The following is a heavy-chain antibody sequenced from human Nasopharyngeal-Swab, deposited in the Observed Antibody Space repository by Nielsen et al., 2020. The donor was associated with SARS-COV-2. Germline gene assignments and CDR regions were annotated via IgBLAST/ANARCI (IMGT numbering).Heavy chain of an antibody. CDR3: AKEGDGYNYFDY. CDR1: GFTFSSYA. J-gene: IGHJ4*02. V-gene: IGHV3-23*01. Sequence: GVLKISGAASGFTFSSYAMSWVRQAPGKGLEWVSAISGSGGSTYYADSVKGRFTISRDNSKNTLYLQMNSLRAEDTAVYYCAKEGDGYNYFDYWGQGTLVTVSS. D-gene: IGHD5-24*01. CDR2: ISGSGGST.